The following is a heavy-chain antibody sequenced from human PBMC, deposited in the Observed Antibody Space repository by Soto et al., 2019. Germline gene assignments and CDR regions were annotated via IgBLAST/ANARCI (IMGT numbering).Heavy chain of an antibody. J-gene: IGHJ3*01. Sequence: QVQLQESGPRLVKPSETLSLTCSVSGSSISPYYWTWLRQAPGKGLEWIGYLFYRGTATYNPALKSRVTISLDTSKKQVSLRLSSVTAADTAVYYCASEKDRILGGYAFGYWGPGTTVTVSS. CDR1: GSSISPYY. V-gene: IGHV4-59*01. D-gene: IGHD1-26*01. CDR3: ASEKDRILGGYAFGY. CDR2: LFYRGTA.